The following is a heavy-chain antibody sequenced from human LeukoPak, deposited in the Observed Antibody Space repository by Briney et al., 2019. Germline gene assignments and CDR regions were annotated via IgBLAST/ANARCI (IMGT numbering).Heavy chain of an antibody. J-gene: IGHJ4*02. CDR3: AKDLHYWGCDF. V-gene: IGHV3-23*01. Sequence: GGSLRLSCAASGFTFDSYAMSWVRQAPGKGLEWVSGILGSGSSTYYADSVKGRFTISRDTSKNTLYLQMNSLRAEDTALYYCAKDLHYWGCDFWGQGTLVTVSS. CDR1: GFTFDSYA. D-gene: IGHD7-27*01. CDR2: ILGSGSST.